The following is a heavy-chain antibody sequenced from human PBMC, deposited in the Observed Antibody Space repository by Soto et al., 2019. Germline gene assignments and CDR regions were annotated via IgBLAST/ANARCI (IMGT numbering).Heavy chain of an antibody. CDR1: GFTFSSYA. CDR2: ISYDGSNK. D-gene: IGHD3-3*01. V-gene: IGHV3-30-3*01. Sequence: QVQLVESGGGVVQPGRSLRLSCAASGFTFSSYAIHWVRQAPGKGLEWVALISYDGSNKYYADSVKGRFTISRDNSKNTLYLQMNSLRAEDTAVYYCARHKRDLRFLEWSYYFDYWGQGTLVTVSS. CDR3: ARHKRDLRFLEWSYYFDY. J-gene: IGHJ4*02.